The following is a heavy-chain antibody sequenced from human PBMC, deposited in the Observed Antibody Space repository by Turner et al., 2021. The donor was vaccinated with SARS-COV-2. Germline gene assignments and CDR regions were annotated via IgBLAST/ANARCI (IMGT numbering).Heavy chain of an antibody. CDR1: GGPFSSANW. Sequence: SLTCTVSGGPFSSANWWNWVRQAPGKGLEWIGEIHHYAGTNYNPSLKSRVSISLDNSKSQFSLNLNSAIAADTAVYYCARGGGYCLDFWGQGFLVTVSS. D-gene: IGHD2-21*01. V-gene: IGHV4-4*02. CDR3: ARGGGYCLDF. CDR2: IHHYAGT. J-gene: IGHJ4*02.